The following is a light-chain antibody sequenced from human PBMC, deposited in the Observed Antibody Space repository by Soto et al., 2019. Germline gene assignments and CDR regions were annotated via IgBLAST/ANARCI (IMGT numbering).Light chain of an antibody. Sequence: EIVMTQSPATLSVSPGERATLSCRASQSVSSNLAWYQQKPGQVPRLLIYGASTRATGIPARFSGSGSGTEFTLTISSLQSEDFAVYYCLQHSSYPWTFGQGTKVEIK. V-gene: IGKV3D-15*01. CDR3: LQHSSYPWT. J-gene: IGKJ1*01. CDR1: QSVSSN. CDR2: GAS.